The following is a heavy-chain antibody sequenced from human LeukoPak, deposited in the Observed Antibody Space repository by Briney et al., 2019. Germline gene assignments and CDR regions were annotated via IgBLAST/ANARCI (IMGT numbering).Heavy chain of an antibody. J-gene: IGHJ4*02. D-gene: IGHD2-2*01. CDR2: VSTDGSNQ. Sequence: PGGSLRLSCAASGFTFSSFAMHWVRQAPGKGLEWVAVVSTDGSNQYYADSVKGRFTISRDNSKNTLYLQMNSLRVEDTAVYYCAKELAPYYQLHQDWGQGTLVTVSS. CDR3: AKELAPYYQLHQD. CDR1: GFTFSSFA. V-gene: IGHV3-30-3*01.